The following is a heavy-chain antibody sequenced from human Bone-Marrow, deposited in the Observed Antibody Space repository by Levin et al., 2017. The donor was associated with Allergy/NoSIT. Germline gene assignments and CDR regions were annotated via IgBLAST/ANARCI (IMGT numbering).Heavy chain of an antibody. CDR1: GFTFRTYA. D-gene: IGHD6-19*01. CDR3: AKVGSGWFRKKLDS. J-gene: IGHJ4*02. Sequence: HAGGSLRLSCAASGFTFRTYAMSWVRQAPGKGLEWLSGISGSGAGTFYADSVKGRFNISKDNSKNMVYLQLNSLRVEDTAVYYCAKVGSGWFRKKLDSWGQGTLVTVSS. V-gene: IGHV3-23*01. CDR2: ISGSGAGT.